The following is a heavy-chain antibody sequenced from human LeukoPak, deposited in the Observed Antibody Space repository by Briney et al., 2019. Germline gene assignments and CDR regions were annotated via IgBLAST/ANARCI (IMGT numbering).Heavy chain of an antibody. Sequence: SETLSLTCTVSGGSISSGSYYWTWIQQPAGKGLEWIGRMYTSGSANYNPSLKSRVTISVDTSKNQFSLKLNSVTAADTAVYYCARGSTEYYYGSGSYYKHYYYYMDVWGKGTTVTISS. D-gene: IGHD3-10*01. CDR3: ARGSTEYYYGSGSYYKHYYYYMDV. J-gene: IGHJ6*03. V-gene: IGHV4-61*02. CDR1: GGSISSGSYY. CDR2: MYTSGSA.